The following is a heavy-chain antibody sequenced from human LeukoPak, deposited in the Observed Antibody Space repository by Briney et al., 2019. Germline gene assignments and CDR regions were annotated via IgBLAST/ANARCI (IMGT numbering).Heavy chain of an antibody. CDR3: ARGTGYHGHDY. V-gene: IGHV1-2*02. D-gene: IGHD3/OR15-3a*01. CDR1: GYTFTGYY. CDR2: INPNSGDT. Sequence: ASVKVSCKASGYTFTGYYMHWVRQAPGQGLEWMGWINPNSGDTNYAQKFQGRVTMTRDTSISTAYLELSRLRSDDTAVYYCARGTGYHGHDYWGQGTLVTVSS. J-gene: IGHJ4*02.